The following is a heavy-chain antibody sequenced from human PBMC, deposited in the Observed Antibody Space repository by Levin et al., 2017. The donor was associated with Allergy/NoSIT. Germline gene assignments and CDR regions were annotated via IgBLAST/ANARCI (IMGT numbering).Heavy chain of an antibody. CDR3: ARVGPYYGSDYDAFDI. CDR2: IGKSSSPI. V-gene: IGHV3-48*01. Sequence: ETLSLTCAASGFAFSDYSMTWVRQGPGKGLEWVSYIGKSSSPIYNADSVKGRFTISRDDAKNSLYLQMNSLRAEDTAMYYCARVGPYYGSDYDAFDIWGQGTMVTVSS. CDR1: GFAFSDYS. J-gene: IGHJ3*02. D-gene: IGHD3-10*01.